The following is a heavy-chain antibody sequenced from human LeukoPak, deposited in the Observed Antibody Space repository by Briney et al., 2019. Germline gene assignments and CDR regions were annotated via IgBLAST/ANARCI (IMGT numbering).Heavy chain of an antibody. CDR2: IYPGDSDT. J-gene: IGHJ5*02. V-gene: IGHV5-51*01. CDR1: GYSFTSYW. D-gene: IGHD3-22*01. CDR3: ARLLVSYYDGSGSANWFDP. Sequence: GESLKISCKGSGYSFTSYWIGWVRQMPGKGLEWMGIIYPGDSDTRYSPSFQGQVTISADRSISTAYLQWSSLKASDTAMYYCARLLVSYYDGSGSANWFDPWGQGTLVTASS.